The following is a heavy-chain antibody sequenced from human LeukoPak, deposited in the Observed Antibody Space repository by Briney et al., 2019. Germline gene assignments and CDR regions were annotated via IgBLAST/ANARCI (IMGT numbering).Heavy chain of an antibody. CDR3: ARGSGWFVRGFDY. Sequence: SETLSLTCTVSGGSISSSSYYWGWIRQPPGKGLEWIGSIYYSGSTYYNPSLKSRVTISVDTTKNQFSLKLSSVTAADTAVYYCARGSGWFVRGFDYWGQGTLVTVSS. CDR2: IYYSGST. J-gene: IGHJ4*02. D-gene: IGHD3-10*01. V-gene: IGHV4-39*01. CDR1: GGSISSSSYY.